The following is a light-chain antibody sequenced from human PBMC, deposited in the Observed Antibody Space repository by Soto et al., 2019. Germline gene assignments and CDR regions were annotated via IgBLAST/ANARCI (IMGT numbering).Light chain of an antibody. CDR2: GAS. Sequence: VRTQSAGTLSLYPGVSATLTSKASQSVTSSNLAWYQQKSGQAPRLLIYGASSRAIHTPDRFSGSGSGTDFTLTISGLEPEDFAVYYCQQFGNSPRTFGQGTKVDI. J-gene: IGKJ1*01. CDR3: QQFGNSPRT. V-gene: IGKV3-20*01. CDR1: QSVTSSN.